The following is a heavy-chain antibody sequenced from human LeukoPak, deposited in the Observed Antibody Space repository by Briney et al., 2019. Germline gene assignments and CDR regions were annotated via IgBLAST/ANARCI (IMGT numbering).Heavy chain of an antibody. CDR2: ISSSGSTI. J-gene: IGHJ4*02. CDR1: RFTSCSYE. D-gene: IGHD3-22*01. V-gene: IGHV3-48*03. CDR3: AREKPYYYDSSGAFDY. Sequence: GGSLRLSRAASRFTSCSYEMNWVPEAPGKGLEWGSYISSSGSTIYYADSAKGRFTISRDNAKNSLYLQMNSLRAEDTAVYYCAREKPYYYDSSGAFDYWGQGTLVTVSS.